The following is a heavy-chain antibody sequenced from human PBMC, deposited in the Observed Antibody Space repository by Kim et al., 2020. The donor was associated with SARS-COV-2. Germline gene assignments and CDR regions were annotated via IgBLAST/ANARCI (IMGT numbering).Heavy chain of an antibody. Sequence: SETLSLTCTVSGGSISSSSYYWGWIRQPPGKGLEWIGSIYYSGSTYYNPSLKSRVTISVDTSKNQFSLKLSSVTAAETAVYYCASYGDMGSSSFWYFDLWGRGTLVTVSS. D-gene: IGHD6-6*01. CDR2: IYYSGST. J-gene: IGHJ2*01. V-gene: IGHV4-39*01. CDR1: GGSISSSSYY. CDR3: ASYGDMGSSSFWYFDL.